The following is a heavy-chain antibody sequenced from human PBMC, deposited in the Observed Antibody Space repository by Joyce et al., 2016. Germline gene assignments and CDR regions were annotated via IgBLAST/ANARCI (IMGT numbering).Heavy chain of an antibody. CDR3: ARIRAARSSYYGMDV. CDR1: GFTFNTYT. V-gene: IGHV3-21*01. CDR2: IASSSIHI. Sequence: EVQLVESGGGLVKPGGSLRLSCAASGFTFNTYTMNWVRQAPGKGLEWVSSIASSSIHIYYADSVKGRFTISRDNAENSLFLQMNSLRAEDTAVYYCARIRAARSSYYGMDVWGQGTTVTVSS. J-gene: IGHJ6*02. D-gene: IGHD3-16*01.